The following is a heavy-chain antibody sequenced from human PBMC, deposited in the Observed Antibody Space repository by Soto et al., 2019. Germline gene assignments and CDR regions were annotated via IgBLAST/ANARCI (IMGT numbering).Heavy chain of an antibody. J-gene: IGHJ4*02. CDR1: GVSFTRTSFY. CDR2: FHYGGRT. Sequence: SETLCLTGTVSGVSFTRTSFYWSWIRQAPGKGLWWIGYFHYGGRTNYNPSLTSRVNISVDTAKNQFSLQLTSVTAADTALYFCVRDRAFSYAYDVWGQGSLVTVSS. CDR3: VRDRAFSYAYDV. D-gene: IGHD3-16*01. V-gene: IGHV4-61*01.